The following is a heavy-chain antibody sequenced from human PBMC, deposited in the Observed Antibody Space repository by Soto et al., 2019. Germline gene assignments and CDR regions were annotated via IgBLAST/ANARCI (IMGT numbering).Heavy chain of an antibody. Sequence: SETLSLTCTFSGSSISSYHWSLIRQPPGKGLEWIGYIYYSGSTNYNPSLKSRVTISVDTSKNQFSLKLSSVTAADTAVYYCARYHSWGSYYFVFDYWGQGTLVTVSS. V-gene: IGHV4-59*08. CDR3: ARYHSWGSYYFVFDY. CDR2: IYYSGST. D-gene: IGHD3-10*01. J-gene: IGHJ4*02. CDR1: GSSISSYH.